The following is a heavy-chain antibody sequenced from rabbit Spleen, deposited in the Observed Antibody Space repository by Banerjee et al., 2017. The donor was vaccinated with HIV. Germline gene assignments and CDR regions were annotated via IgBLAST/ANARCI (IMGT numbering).Heavy chain of an antibody. J-gene: IGHJ3*01. CDR3: ARAIVPWLGLTRLDL. V-gene: IGHV1S43*01. CDR2: INTYTAKP. D-gene: IGHD4-1*01. Sequence: QEQLVESGGGLVQPGGSLKLSCKASGFSFSNNYYMCWVRQAPGKGLQWIACINTYTAKPVYASWVNGRFTISSDNAQSTVDLKMTSLTAADTATYFCARAIVPWLGLTRLDLWAQGPWSPS. CDR1: GFSFSNNYY.